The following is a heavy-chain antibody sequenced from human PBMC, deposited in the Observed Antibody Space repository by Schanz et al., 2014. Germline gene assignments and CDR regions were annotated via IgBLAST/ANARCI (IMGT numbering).Heavy chain of an antibody. CDR1: GGSIRTYF. J-gene: IGHJ5*02. CDR3: ARQYSGWSRFDP. CDR2: IYYSGST. D-gene: IGHD6-19*01. Sequence: QVQLQESGPGLVKPSETLSLTCSVSGGSIRTYFWAWIRQPPGKGLEWIGFIYYSGSTNYNPSLKSGVTISVESPKNQSALTRTSVTAADTGVYYCARQYSGWSRFDPWGQGIRVTVSS. V-gene: IGHV4-59*08.